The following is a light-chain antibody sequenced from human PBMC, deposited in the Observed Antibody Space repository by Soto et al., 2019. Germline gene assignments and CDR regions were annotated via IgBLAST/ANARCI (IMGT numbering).Light chain of an antibody. CDR1: SSDFGGYNY. V-gene: IGLV2-14*01. J-gene: IGLJ1*01. CDR2: EVS. Sequence: QSVLTQPASVSGSPGQSITISCTGTSSDFGGYNYVSWYQQHPGKAPKLMIYEVSNRPSGVSNRFSGSKPGNTASLTISGLQAEDEADYYCSSYTTSSTRVFGTGTKLTVL. CDR3: SSYTTSSTRV.